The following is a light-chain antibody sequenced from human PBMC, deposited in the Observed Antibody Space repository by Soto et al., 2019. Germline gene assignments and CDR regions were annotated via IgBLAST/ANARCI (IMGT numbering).Light chain of an antibody. Sequence: QPVLTQPASVSGSPGQSITISCTGTSSDVGSYNLVSWYQQHPGKAPKLMIYEGSKRPSGVSNRFSGSKSGNTASLTISGLQAEDEADYYCCSYAGSSLLVFGGGTKVTVL. CDR2: EGS. V-gene: IGLV2-23*01. CDR1: SSDVGSYNL. J-gene: IGLJ2*01. CDR3: CSYAGSSLLV.